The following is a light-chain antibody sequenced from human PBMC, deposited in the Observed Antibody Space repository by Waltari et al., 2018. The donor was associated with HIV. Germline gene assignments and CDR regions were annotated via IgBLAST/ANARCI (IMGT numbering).Light chain of an antibody. J-gene: IGLJ2*01. V-gene: IGLV2-14*03. Sequence: QSALTQPASVSGSPGQSVTISCTATTSDFGRYNSVSWYQQHPGNLPKVIIYEVTSRPSAVPHRFSGSKSGNTASLTISGLQAEDEAIYYCSTHTTTDTLIFGGGTKLTVL. CDR1: TSDFGRYNS. CDR3: STHTTTDTLI. CDR2: EVT.